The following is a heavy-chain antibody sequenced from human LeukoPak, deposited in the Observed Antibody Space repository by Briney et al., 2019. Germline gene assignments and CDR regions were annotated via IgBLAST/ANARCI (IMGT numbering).Heavy chain of an antibody. CDR2: IRYDGSNK. D-gene: IGHD1-7*01. V-gene: IGHV3-30*02. CDR3: AKDRPYITGTTGDFDY. J-gene: IGHJ4*02. CDR1: GFTFSSYG. Sequence: GRSLRLSCAASGFTFSSYGMHWVRQAPGKGLEWVAFIRYDGSNKYYADSVKGRFTISRDNSKNTLYLQMNSLRAEDTAVYYCAKDRPYITGTTGDFDYWGQGTLVTVSS.